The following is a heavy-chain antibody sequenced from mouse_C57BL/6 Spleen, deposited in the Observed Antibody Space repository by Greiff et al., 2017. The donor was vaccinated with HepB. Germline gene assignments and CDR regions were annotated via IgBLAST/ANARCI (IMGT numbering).Heavy chain of an antibody. V-gene: IGHV1-85*01. CDR2: IYPRDGST. Sequence: QVQLQQSGPELVKPGASVKLSCKASGYTFTSYEINWVKQRPGQGLEWIGWIYPRDGSTKYNEKFKGKATLTVDTSSSTAYMELHSLTSEDSAVYFGERGFDYDGGAWFAYWGQGTMVTVSA. J-gene: IGHJ3*01. CDR1: GYTFTSYE. D-gene: IGHD2-4*01. CDR3: ERGFDYDGGAWFAY.